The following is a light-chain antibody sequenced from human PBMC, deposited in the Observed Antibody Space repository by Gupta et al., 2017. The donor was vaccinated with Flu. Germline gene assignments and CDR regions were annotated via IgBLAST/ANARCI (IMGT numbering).Light chain of an antibody. CDR2: GAS. V-gene: IGKV3-20*01. CDR1: QSINSNY. J-gene: IGKJ1*01. CDR3: QQYGSSPQT. Sequence: DIVLTQSPGTLSLSPGETATLSCRASQSINSNYLAWYQQKPGQAPRLLIYGASYWASGIPDRFSGSGSGTDFALTISRLEPEDFAVYYCQQYGSSPQTFGQGTKVEF.